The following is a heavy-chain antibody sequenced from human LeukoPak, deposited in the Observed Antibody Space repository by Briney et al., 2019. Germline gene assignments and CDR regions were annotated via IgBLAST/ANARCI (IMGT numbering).Heavy chain of an antibody. V-gene: IGHV1-8*01. CDR2: MNPNSGNT. CDR3: GYSSSWYVGYGMDV. CDR1: GYTFTGYD. Sequence: ASVKVSCKASGYTFTGYDINWVRQATGQGLEWMGWMNPNSGNTGYAQKFQGRVTMTRNTSISTAYMELSSLRSEDTAVYYCGYSSSWYVGYGMDVWGQGTTVTVSS. D-gene: IGHD6-13*01. J-gene: IGHJ6*02.